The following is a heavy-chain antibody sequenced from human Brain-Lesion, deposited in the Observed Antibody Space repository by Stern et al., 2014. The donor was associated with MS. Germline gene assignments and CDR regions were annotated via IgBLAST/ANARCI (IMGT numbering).Heavy chain of an antibody. V-gene: IGHV4-30-2*01. CDR3: ARGDHRNSYDSSGYYYFVFDV. CDR2: IYHSGSS. D-gene: IGHD3-22*01. CDR1: DDSLNSVVYS. Sequence: QVQLVESGSGLVKPSQTLSLTCAVSDDSLNSVVYSWSWIGQPTGKGLAWIGCIYHSGSSYFSPSLNSRVTISVDRSKNHFSLKLSSETAADTAVYYCARGDHRNSYDSSGYYYFVFDVWGQGTMVTVSS. J-gene: IGHJ3*01.